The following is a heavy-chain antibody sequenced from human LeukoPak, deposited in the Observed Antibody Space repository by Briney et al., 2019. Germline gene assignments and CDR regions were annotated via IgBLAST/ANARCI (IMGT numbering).Heavy chain of an antibody. D-gene: IGHD2-8*01. CDR3: ARDCRNGVCYPRDY. Sequence: ASVKVSCKASGYTLSEYGISWVRPAPGQGLEWVGWITTYNGENIYSQKFQGRVTMTTDTSSGTYYMELRNLRSDDTAIYYCARDCRNGVCYPRDYWGQGTLVIVSS. V-gene: IGHV1-18*01. CDR1: GYTLSEYG. J-gene: IGHJ4*02. CDR2: ITTYNGEN.